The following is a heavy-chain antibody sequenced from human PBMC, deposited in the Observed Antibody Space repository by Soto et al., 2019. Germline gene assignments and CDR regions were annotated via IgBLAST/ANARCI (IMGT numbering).Heavy chain of an antibody. D-gene: IGHD6-13*01. V-gene: IGHV1-69*01. J-gene: IGHJ3*02. CDR2: IIPIFGTT. Sequence: QVQLVQSGAEVKKPGSSVKVSCTASGGTFSSYAISWVRQAPGQGLEWMGGIIPIFGTTNYAQKFQGRVTITADESTNTVYMELSSLRSEDTAVYYCARVIATADTKLNGAAFGIWGQGTMVTVSS. CDR1: GGTFSSYA. CDR3: ARVIATADTKLNGAAFGI.